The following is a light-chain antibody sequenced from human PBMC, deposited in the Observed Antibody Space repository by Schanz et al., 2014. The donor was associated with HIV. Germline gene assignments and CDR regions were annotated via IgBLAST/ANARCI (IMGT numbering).Light chain of an antibody. CDR1: SGHSSYI. Sequence: QLVLTQSSSASASLGSSVKLTCTLSSGHSSYIIAWHQQQPGKAPRYLMKLEGSGSYNKGSGVPDRFSGSSPGADRYLTISNLQSEDEADYYCETWDSNVGVFGGGTKLTVL. CDR2: LEGSGSY. J-gene: IGLJ3*02. V-gene: IGLV4-60*03. CDR3: ETWDSNVGV.